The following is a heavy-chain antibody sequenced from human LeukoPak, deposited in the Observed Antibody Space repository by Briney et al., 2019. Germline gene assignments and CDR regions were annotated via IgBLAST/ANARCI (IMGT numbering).Heavy chain of an antibody. V-gene: IGHV3-53*01. CDR1: GFTVRSNY. CDR3: ARESGYAVGDF. D-gene: IGHD5-12*01. J-gene: IGHJ4*02. Sequence: GGSLRLSCAASGFTVRSNYMSWFRQAPGKGLEWASVIYNDGRTYYADSVKDRFFISKDNSMNTLYLQMNNLRADDTAVYYCARESGYAVGDFWGQGTLVTVSS. CDR2: IYNDGRT.